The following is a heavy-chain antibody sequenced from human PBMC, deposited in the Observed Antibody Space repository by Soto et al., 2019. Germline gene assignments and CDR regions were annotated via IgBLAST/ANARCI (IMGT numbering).Heavy chain of an antibody. Sequence: GGSLRLSCAASGFTFSDYYMSWIRQAPGKGLEWVSYISSSSSYTNYADSVKGRFTISRDNAKNSLYLQMNSLRAEDTAVYYCARVYYYDSSGYPDYWGQGTLVTVSS. CDR3: ARVYYYDSSGYPDY. CDR2: ISSSSSYT. CDR1: GFTFSDYY. V-gene: IGHV3-11*06. D-gene: IGHD3-22*01. J-gene: IGHJ4*02.